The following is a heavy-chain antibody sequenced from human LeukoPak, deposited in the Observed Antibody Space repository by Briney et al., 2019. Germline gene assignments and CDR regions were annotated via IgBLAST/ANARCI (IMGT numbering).Heavy chain of an antibody. V-gene: IGHV4-39*01. D-gene: IGHD2/OR15-2a*01. CDR2: ISYSGAS. CDR1: GVTFNTYGIH. J-gene: IGHJ4*02. CDR3: ASRYCK. Sequence: PSETLTLTCTASGVTFNTYGIHWVWIRQTPGKGLEWFASISYSGASFYNPSLKSRLTISRDTSKNQFSLRLTSVSASDTGVYCCASRYCKWGQGTLLTVSS.